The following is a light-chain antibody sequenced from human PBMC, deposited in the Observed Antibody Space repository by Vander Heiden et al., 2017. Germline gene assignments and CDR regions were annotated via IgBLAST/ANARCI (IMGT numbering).Light chain of an antibody. J-gene: IGKJ1*01. Sequence: PGERATVSCRASQSVSSSYLAWYQQKPGQAPRLLIYGASSRTTGIPDRFSGSGSGTDFTLTISRLEPEDFAVYYCQQYGRSPWTFGQGTRVEIK. CDR1: QSVSSSY. CDR3: QQYGRSPWT. CDR2: GAS. V-gene: IGKV3-20*01.